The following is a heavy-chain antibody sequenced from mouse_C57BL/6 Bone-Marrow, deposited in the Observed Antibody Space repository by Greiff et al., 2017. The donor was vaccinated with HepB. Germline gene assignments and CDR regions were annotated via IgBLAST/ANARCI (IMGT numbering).Heavy chain of an antibody. CDR2: IYPRSGNT. V-gene: IGHV1-81*01. J-gene: IGHJ4*01. Sequence: LQESGAELARPGASVKLSCKASGYTFTSYGISWVKQRTGQGLEWIGEIYPRSGNTYYNEKFKGKATLTADKSSSTAYMELRSLTSEDSAVYFCARRTTVVAYYAMDYWGQGTSVTVSS. CDR3: ARRTTVVAYYAMDY. D-gene: IGHD1-1*01. CDR1: GYTFTSYG.